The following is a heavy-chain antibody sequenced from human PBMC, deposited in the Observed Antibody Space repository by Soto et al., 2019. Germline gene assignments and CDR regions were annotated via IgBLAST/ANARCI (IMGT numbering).Heavy chain of an antibody. CDR1: GGTFSSYA. V-gene: IGHV1-69*01. Sequence: QVQLVQSGAEVKKPGSSVKVSCKASGGTFSSYAISWVRQAPGQGLEWMGGIIPIFGTANYAQKFQGRVTITADESTSTAYMELSSLRSEDTAVYYCARPEEWLLPSLYYYGMDVLGQGTTVTVSS. J-gene: IGHJ6*02. CDR3: ARPEEWLLPSLYYYGMDV. CDR2: IIPIFGTA. D-gene: IGHD3-3*01.